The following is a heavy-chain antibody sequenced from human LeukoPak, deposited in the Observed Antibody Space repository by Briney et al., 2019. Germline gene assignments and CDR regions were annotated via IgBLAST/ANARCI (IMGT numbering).Heavy chain of an antibody. V-gene: IGHV3-64*01. Sequence: GGSLRLSCAASGFTFSSYAMHWVRQAPGKGLEYVSAISSNGGSTYYANSVKGRFTISRDNSKNTLYLQMGSLRAEGMAVYYCARVGYTSYYYYGMDVWGQGTTVTVSS. J-gene: IGHJ6*02. CDR1: GFTFSSYA. D-gene: IGHD6-13*01. CDR2: ISSNGGST. CDR3: ARVGYTSYYYYGMDV.